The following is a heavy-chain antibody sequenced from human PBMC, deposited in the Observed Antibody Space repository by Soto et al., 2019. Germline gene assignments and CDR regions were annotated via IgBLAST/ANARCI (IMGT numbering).Heavy chain of an antibody. CDR2: ISSSGSTI. J-gene: IGHJ3*02. CDR1: GFTFSDYY. V-gene: IGHV3-11*01. D-gene: IGHD2-8*01. CDR3: ARDISNIVLMVYAISPGDAFGI. Sequence: QVQLVESGGGLVKPGGSLRLSCAASGFTFSDYYMSWIRQAPGKGLEWVSYISSSGSTIYYADSVKGRFTISRDNAKNSLYLQMNSLRAEDTAVYYCARDISNIVLMVYAISPGDAFGIWGQGTMVTVSS.